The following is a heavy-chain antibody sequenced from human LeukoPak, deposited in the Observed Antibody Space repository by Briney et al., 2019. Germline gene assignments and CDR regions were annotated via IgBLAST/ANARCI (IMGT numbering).Heavy chain of an antibody. CDR2: ISGSGDST. V-gene: IGHV3-23*01. Sequence: GGSLRLSCAASGFTFSTYAMNWVRQAPGKGLEWVSTISGSGDSTYYADSVEGRFTISRDNPKNTLLLQMNSLRAEDTAVYYCAKGGAGYCSSTSCLYYFDYWGQGTLVTVST. CDR1: GFTFSTYA. CDR3: AKGGAGYCSSTSCLYYFDY. D-gene: IGHD2-2*01. J-gene: IGHJ4*02.